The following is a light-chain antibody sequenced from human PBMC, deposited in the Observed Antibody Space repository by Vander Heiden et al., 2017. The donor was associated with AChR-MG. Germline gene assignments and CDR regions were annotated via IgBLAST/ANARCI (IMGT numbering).Light chain of an antibody. CDR3: QQSYSTPQT. CDR2: AAS. V-gene: IGKV1-39*01. CDR1: QSISSD. Sequence: DIQMTQSPSSLSASVGDRVTITCRASQSISSDLNWYQQKLGKAPKLLIYAASSLQSGVPSRFSGSGSGTDFTLTISSLQPEDFATYYCQQSYSTPQTFGQGTKVEIK. J-gene: IGKJ1*01.